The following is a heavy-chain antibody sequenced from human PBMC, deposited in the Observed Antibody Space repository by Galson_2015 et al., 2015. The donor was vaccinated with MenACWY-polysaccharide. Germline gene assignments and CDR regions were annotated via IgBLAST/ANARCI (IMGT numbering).Heavy chain of an antibody. CDR1: GFTFDKYA. J-gene: IGHJ4*02. V-gene: IGHV3-9*01. CDR3: AKPGGFIIALELDS. D-gene: IGHD3-10*01. Sequence: SLRLSCAVSGFTFDKYAMHWVRQAPGKGLEWVSSISWNSGIMDYADSVKGRFIISRDNAKNSLYLQMNSLRPEDTALYYCAKPGGFIIALELDSWGLGTLVTVSS. CDR2: ISWNSGIM.